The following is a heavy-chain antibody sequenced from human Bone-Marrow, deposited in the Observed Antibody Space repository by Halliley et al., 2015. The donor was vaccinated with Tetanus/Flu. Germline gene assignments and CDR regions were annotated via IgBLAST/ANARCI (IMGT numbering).Heavy chain of an antibody. CDR2: INSDGSST. Sequence: SLRLSCAASGFTFSSYWMHWVRQAPGKGLVWVSRINSDGSSTTYADSVKGRVTISRDNARNTLYLQMNSLRAEDTAVYHCAGGPIGVRSYYYFGMDVWGQGTTVTVSS. J-gene: IGHJ6*02. D-gene: IGHD6-6*01. CDR3: AGGPIGVRSYYYFGMDV. V-gene: IGHV3-74*03. CDR1: GFTFSSYW.